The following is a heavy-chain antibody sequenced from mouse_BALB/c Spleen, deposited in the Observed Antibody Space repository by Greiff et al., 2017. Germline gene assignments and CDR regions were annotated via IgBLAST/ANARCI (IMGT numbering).Heavy chain of an antibody. Sequence: QVQLQQSGPGLVAPSQSLSITCTVSGFSLTSYGVHWVRQPPGKGLEWLGVIWAGGSTNYNSALMSRLSISKDNSKSQVFLKMNSLQTDDTAMYYCARGEASTAPLFAYWGQGTLVTVSA. D-gene: IGHD1-2*01. CDR1: GFSLTSYG. V-gene: IGHV2-9*02. CDR3: ARGEASTAPLFAY. CDR2: IWAGGST. J-gene: IGHJ3*01.